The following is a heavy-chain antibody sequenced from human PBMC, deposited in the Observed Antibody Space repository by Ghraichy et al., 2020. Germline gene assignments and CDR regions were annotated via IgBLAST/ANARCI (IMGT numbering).Heavy chain of an antibody. V-gene: IGHV3-74*01. CDR1: GFTFSSYW. J-gene: IGHJ6*03. Sequence: GSPRLSCAASGFTFSSYWMHWVRQAPGKGLVWVSRINSDGSSTSYADSVKGRFTISRDNAKNTLYLQMNSLRAEDTAVYYCARGSPYYYYMDVWGKGTTVTVSS. CDR3: ARGSPYYYYMDV. CDR2: INSDGSST.